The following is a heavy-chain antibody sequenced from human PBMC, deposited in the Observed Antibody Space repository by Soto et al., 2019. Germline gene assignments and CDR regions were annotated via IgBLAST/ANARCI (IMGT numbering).Heavy chain of an antibody. CDR3: AKGIKTGTWIQLWYADYFDY. V-gene: IGHV3-30*18. J-gene: IGHJ4*02. Sequence: GGSLRLSCAASGFTFSSYGMHWVRQAPGEGLEWVAVISYDGSNKYYADSVKGRFTISRDNSKNTLYLQMNSLRAEDTAVYYCAKGIKTGTWIQLWYADYFDYWGQGTLVT. D-gene: IGHD5-18*01. CDR1: GFTFSSYG. CDR2: ISYDGSNK.